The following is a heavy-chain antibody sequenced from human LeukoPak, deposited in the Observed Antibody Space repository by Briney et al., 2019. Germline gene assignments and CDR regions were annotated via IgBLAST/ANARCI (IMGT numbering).Heavy chain of an antibody. CDR2: IYRSGST. V-gene: IGHV4-30-2*01. Sequence: SETLSLTCSVSGGSMNSYSWSWIRQPPGQGLEWIGYIYRSGSTYYNPSPKSRVTISVDRSKNQFSLKLSSVTAADTAVYYCAGAPTSGVATSFDYWGQGTLVTVSS. CDR1: GGSMNSYS. D-gene: IGHD5-12*01. J-gene: IGHJ4*02. CDR3: AGAPTSGVATSFDY.